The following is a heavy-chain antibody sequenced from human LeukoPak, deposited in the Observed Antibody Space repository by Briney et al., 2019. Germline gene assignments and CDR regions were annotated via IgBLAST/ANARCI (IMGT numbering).Heavy chain of an antibody. J-gene: IGHJ4*02. CDR3: ARDYGGSSPFDY. V-gene: IGHV3-48*03. CDR2: ISSSGSTI. CDR1: GFTFSNYE. D-gene: IGHD4-23*01. Sequence: GGSLRLSCAASGFTFSNYEMNWVRQAPGRGLEWVSYISSSGSTIYYADSVKGRFTISRDNAKNSLYLQMNSLRAEDTAVYYCARDYGGSSPFDYWGQGTLVTVSS.